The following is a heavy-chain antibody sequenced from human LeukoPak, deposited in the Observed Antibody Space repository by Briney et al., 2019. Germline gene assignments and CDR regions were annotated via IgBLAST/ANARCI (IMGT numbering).Heavy chain of an antibody. CDR3: ARLGGRVWLDRPNWFDP. V-gene: IGHV4-34*01. J-gene: IGHJ5*02. D-gene: IGHD6-19*01. CDR1: GGSFSGYY. CDR2: INHSGST. Sequence: PSETLSLTCAVYGGSFSGYYWSWIRQPPGKGLEWIGEINHSGSTNYNPSLKSRVTISVDTSKNQFSLKLSSVTAADTAVYYCARLGGRVWLDRPNWFDPWGQGTLVTVSS.